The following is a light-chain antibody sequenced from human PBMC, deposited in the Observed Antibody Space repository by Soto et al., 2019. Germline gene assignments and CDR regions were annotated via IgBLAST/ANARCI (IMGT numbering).Light chain of an antibody. Sequence: DIQMTQSPSSLSASVGDRVIITCRASQIIRTYLNWYQQKPGKAPKLLIYSASTLQSGVPSRFSDSVSGTNFTHTISNLQPEDFAIYFCQQGYSTLPYTFGQGTTVEL. CDR3: QQGYSTLPYT. J-gene: IGKJ2*01. V-gene: IGKV1-39*01. CDR2: SAS. CDR1: QIIRTY.